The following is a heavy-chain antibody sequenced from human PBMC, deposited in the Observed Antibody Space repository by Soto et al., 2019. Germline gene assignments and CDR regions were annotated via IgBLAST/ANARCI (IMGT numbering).Heavy chain of an antibody. CDR1: GGSVTNINYF. J-gene: IGHJ3*01. CDR3: ARHEYVSSSYDLLDV. V-gene: IGHV4-39*01. D-gene: IGHD3-22*01. CDR2: IYYTGTT. Sequence: SETLSLPCTVSGGSVTNINYFWAWIRQSPGKGLEWIANIYYTGTTFYNPSLRSRVSMTIDASKNRFSLNLSSVTASDTALYYCARHEYVSSSYDLLDVWGRGTMVTVSS.